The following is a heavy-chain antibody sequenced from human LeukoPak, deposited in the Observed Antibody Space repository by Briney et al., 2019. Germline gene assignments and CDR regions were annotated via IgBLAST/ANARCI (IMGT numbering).Heavy chain of an antibody. CDR1: GYTFTGYY. J-gene: IGHJ4*02. CDR2: INPNSGGT. Sequence: ASAKVSCKASGYTFTGYYMHWVRQAPGQGLEWMGWINPNSGGTNYAQKFQGRVTMTRDTSISTAYMELSRLRSDDTAVYYCARGPIWELLPTDYWGQGTLVTVSS. V-gene: IGHV1-2*02. D-gene: IGHD1-26*01. CDR3: ARGPIWELLPTDY.